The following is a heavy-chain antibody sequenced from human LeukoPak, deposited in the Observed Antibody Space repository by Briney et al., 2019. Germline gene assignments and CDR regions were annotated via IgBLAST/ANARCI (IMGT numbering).Heavy chain of an antibody. V-gene: IGHV3-9*01. D-gene: IGHD6-13*01. CDR1: GFTFDDYA. J-gene: IGHJ4*02. Sequence: GGSLRLSCAASGFTFDDYAMHWVRKAPGKGLGWVSGISWNSGSIGYADSVKGRFTISRDNAKNSLYLQMNSLRAEDTALYYCAKGWGYSSSWPDYWGQGTLVTVS. CDR3: AKGWGYSSSWPDY. CDR2: ISWNSGSI.